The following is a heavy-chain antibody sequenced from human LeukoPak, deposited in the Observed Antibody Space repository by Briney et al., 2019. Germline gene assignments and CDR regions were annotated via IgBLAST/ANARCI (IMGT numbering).Heavy chain of an antibody. D-gene: IGHD2-8*01. CDR1: GYIFTKYG. V-gene: IGHV1-18*01. CDR3: ARESLEGVKYYYGMDV. J-gene: IGHJ6*02. Sequence: ASVKVSCKASGYIFTKYGISWVRQASGQELEWMGWIGTSSGNTNYAQKLQGRVTMTTDTSTTTAYMELRSLGSDDTAVYYCARESLEGVKYYYGMDVWGQGTTVTVPS. CDR2: IGTSSGNT.